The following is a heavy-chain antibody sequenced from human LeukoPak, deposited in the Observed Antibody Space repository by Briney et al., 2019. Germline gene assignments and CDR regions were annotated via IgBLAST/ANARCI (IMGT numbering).Heavy chain of an antibody. CDR2: INPNSGGT. J-gene: IGHJ5*02. CDR1: GYTFTGYY. CDR3: ARVARGIGVATIRWFDP. V-gene: IGHV1-2*06. D-gene: IGHD5-12*01. Sequence: ASVKVSCKASGYTFTGYYMHWVRQAPGQGLEWMGRINPNSGGTNYAQKFQGRVTMTRDTSISTAYMELSRLRSDDTAVYYCARVARGIGVATIRWFDPWGRGTLVTVSS.